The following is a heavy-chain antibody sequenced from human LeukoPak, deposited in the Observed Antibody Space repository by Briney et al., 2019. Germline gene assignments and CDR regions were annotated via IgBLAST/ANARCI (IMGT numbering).Heavy chain of an antibody. CDR3: ARDQGSLTRSWYTGY. CDR1: GYTFTGYH. D-gene: IGHD6-13*01. Sequence: ASVRVSCKASGYTFTGYHIHWVRQAPGQGLEWMGRINPYSGDTNFAQKFQGRVTMTRDTSITTAYMDLSSLTPDDAAVYFCARDQGSLTRSWYTGYWGQGTQVTVSS. J-gene: IGHJ4*02. CDR2: INPYSGDT. V-gene: IGHV1-2*06.